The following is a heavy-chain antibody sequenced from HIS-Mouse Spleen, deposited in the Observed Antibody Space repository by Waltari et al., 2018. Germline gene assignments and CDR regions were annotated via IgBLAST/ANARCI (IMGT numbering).Heavy chain of an antibody. CDR1: GFTFRSYA. V-gene: IGHV3-30-3*01. Sequence: QVQLVESGGGVVQPGRSLRLACAASGFTFRSYAMHWVRQAPGKGREWVDVMTYDGSKKYYAHPVKGRFPISRDNSKNTLNLPMTSLRAEDTAVYYCARRPNWYAFDIWGQGTMVTVSS. CDR2: MTYDGSKK. J-gene: IGHJ3*02. D-gene: IGHD1-1*01. CDR3: ARRPNWYAFDI.